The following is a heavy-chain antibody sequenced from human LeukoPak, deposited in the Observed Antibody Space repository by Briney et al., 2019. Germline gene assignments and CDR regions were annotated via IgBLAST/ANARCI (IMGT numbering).Heavy chain of an antibody. CDR3: ARRWYYDSSGRRAFDI. CDR2: IYPGDSDT. V-gene: IGHV5-51*01. Sequence: GESLQISCRGSGYSFTSYWIGWVRRMPGKGVEWMGIIYPGDSDTRYSPSFQGQVTISADKSISTAYLQWSSLKASDTAMYYCARRWYYDSSGRRAFDIWGQGTMVTVSS. CDR1: GYSFTSYW. D-gene: IGHD3-22*01. J-gene: IGHJ3*02.